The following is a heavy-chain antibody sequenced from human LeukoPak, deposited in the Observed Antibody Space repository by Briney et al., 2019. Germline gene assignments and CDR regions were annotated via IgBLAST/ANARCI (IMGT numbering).Heavy chain of an antibody. CDR2: ISGSGGSA. V-gene: IGHV3-23*01. CDR1: GFTFNSYA. J-gene: IGHJ4*02. CDR3: AKDRECSGGACYRYFDY. D-gene: IGHD2-15*01. Sequence: PGGSLRLSCAASGFTFNSYAMYWVRQAPGKGLEWVSGISGSGGSASYADSVQGRFTISRDNSENTLYLQTSSLRAEDTAVYYCAKDRECSGGACYRYFDYWGQGTLVTISS.